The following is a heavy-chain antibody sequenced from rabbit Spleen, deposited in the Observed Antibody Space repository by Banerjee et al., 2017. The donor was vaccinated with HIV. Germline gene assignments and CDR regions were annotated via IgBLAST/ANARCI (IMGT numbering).Heavy chain of an antibody. CDR2: IYTGSSGST. V-gene: IGHV1S45*01. CDR3: VREAGYGGYGDGNL. CDR1: GFDFSSSYC. J-gene: IGHJ4*01. Sequence: QEQLVESGGGLVQPEGSLTLTCKASGFDFSSSYCMCWVRQAPGKGPEWIACIYTGSSGSTGYASWAKGRFTISKTSSTTMTLQMTSLPVADTATYFCVREAGYGGYGDGNLWGQGTLVTVS. D-gene: IGHD6-1*01.